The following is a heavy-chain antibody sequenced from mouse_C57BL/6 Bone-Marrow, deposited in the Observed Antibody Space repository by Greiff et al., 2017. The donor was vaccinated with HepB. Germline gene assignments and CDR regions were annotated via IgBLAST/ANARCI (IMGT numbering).Heavy chain of an antibody. CDR1: EYEFPSHD. D-gene: IGHD2-5*01. CDR3: ARRDSNYVGFDY. V-gene: IGHV5-2*01. CDR2: INSDGGST. J-gene: IGHJ2*01. Sequence: EVMLVESGGGLVQPGESLKLSCESNEYEFPSHDMSWVRKTPEKRLELVAAINSDGGSTYYPDTMERRFIISRDNTKKTLYLQMSSLRSEDTALYYSARRDSNYVGFDYWGQGTTLTVSS.